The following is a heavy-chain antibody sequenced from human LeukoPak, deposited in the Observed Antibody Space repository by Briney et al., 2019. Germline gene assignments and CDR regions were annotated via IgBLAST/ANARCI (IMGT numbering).Heavy chain of an antibody. D-gene: IGHD6-19*01. CDR3: ALLFRGRIAEAGNH. V-gene: IGHV1-8*01. CDR2: MNPNSGNT. Sequence: ASVKVSCEASGYTFTSFDINWVRQASGQGLEWMGGMNPNSGNTDYAQKFQGRVTMTRNTSKSTAYMELSSLRSEDTAVYYCALLFRGRIAEAGNHWGQGTLVTVSS. J-gene: IGHJ5*02. CDR1: GYTFTSFD.